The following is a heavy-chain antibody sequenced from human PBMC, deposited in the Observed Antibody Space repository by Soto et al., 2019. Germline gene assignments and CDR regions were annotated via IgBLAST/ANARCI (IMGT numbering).Heavy chain of an antibody. J-gene: IGHJ4*02. CDR1: GYTLTELS. CDR3: ATARGSSWYYDY. V-gene: IGHV1-24*01. CDR2: FDPEDGET. Sequence: ASVKVSCKVSGYTLTELSMHWVRQAPGKGLEWMGGFDPEDGETIYAQKFQGRVTMTEDTSTDTAYMELSSLRSEDTAVYYCATARGSSWYYDYWGQGTLVTVSS. D-gene: IGHD6-13*01.